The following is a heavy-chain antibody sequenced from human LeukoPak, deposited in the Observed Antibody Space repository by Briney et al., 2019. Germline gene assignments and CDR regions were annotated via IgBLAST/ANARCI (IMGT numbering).Heavy chain of an antibody. Sequence: PGGSLRLSCAASGSTFSDYYMSWIRQAPGKGLEWVSSSSSSGTTIYYADSVKGRFTISRDNAKNSLYLQMNSLRAEDTAVYYCASDYSGYLGYYWGQGTLVTVSS. CDR1: GSTFSDYY. CDR2: SSSSGTTI. V-gene: IGHV3-11*01. J-gene: IGHJ4*02. CDR3: ASDYSGYLGYY. D-gene: IGHD3-22*01.